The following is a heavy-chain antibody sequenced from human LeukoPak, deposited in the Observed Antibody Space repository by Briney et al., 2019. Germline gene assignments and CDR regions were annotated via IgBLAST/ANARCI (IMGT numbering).Heavy chain of an antibody. CDR2: VYNSGNT. J-gene: IGHJ5*02. V-gene: IGHV4-59*01. D-gene: IGHD3-22*01. CDR3: ASGHNYYDSGWFDP. Sequence: SETLSLTCTVSGDSISSYYWNWIRQPPGQGLEWIGYVYNSGNTNYNPSLKSRVTISVDTSKNQFSLKLSSVTAADTAVYYCASGHNYYDSGWFDPWGQGTLVTVSS. CDR1: GDSISSYY.